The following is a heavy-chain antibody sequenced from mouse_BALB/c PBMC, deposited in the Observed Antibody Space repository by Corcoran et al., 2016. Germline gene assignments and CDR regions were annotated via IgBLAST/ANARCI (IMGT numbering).Heavy chain of an antibody. CDR2: IDPANGST. CDR1: GFNIKDTY. CDR3: GRSREGNYVVY. Sequence: EVQLQQSGAELVKPGASVKLSCTASGFNIKDTYMHWVKQRPEQGLEWMGRIDPANGSTKSDPKFQGTATMTADTSSNTVYLQLSSLTSEATAVYYCGRSREGNYVVYWGQGTTLTVSS. D-gene: IGHD2-1*01. V-gene: IGHV14-3*02. J-gene: IGHJ2*01.